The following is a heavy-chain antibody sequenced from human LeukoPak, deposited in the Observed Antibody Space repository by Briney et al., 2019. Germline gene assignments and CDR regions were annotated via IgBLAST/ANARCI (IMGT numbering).Heavy chain of an antibody. D-gene: IGHD2-15*01. Sequence: GASVKVSCKASGGTFSSYAISWVRQAPGQGLEWMGGIIPIFGTANYAQKFQGRVTITADESTSTAYMELSSLRSEDTAVYYCAREREPDCSGGSCYSANWFDPWGQGTLVTVSS. CDR1: GGTFSSYA. CDR2: IIPIFGTA. CDR3: AREREPDCSGGSCYSANWFDP. V-gene: IGHV1-69*01. J-gene: IGHJ5*02.